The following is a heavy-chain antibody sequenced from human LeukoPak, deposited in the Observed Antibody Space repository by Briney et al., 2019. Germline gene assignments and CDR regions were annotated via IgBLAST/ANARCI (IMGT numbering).Heavy chain of an antibody. D-gene: IGHD2-21*02. V-gene: IGHV1-69*13. J-gene: IGHJ6*03. CDR1: GYTFTSYA. CDR2: IIPIFGTA. CDR3: ARSGSVGDQVWVYYYYYMDV. Sequence: SVKVSCKASGYTFTSYAMNWVRQAPGQGLEWMGGIIPIFGTANYAQKFQGRVTITADESTSTAYMELSSLRSEDTAVYYCARSGSVGDQVWVYYYYYMDVWGKGTTVTISS.